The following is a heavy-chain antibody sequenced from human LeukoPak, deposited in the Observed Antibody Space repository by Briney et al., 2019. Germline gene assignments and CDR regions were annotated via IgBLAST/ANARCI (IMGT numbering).Heavy chain of an antibody. J-gene: IGHJ4*02. CDR1: GGSISSYY. CDR3: ARHFSGAAAPLPFDY. CDR2: IYSSGHT. Sequence: SETLSLTCTVSGGSISSYYWSWIRQPPGEALEWIGYIYSSGHTNYHPSLKSRVTISVDTSKNHFSLTLRSVTAADTAVYYCARHFSGAAAPLPFDYWGQGTLVTVSS. V-gene: IGHV4-59*08. D-gene: IGHD6-13*01.